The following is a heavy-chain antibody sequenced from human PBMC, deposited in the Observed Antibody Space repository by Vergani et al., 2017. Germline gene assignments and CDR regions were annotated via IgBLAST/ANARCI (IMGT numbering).Heavy chain of an antibody. D-gene: IGHD3-10*01. V-gene: IGHV3-33*06. CDR3: AKDSVYFGSGSYLNWFDP. Sequence: QVQLVESGGGVVQPGRSLRLSCAASGFRFSSYGMNWVRQAPGKGLEWVAVIWYDGSNKYYADSVKGRFTISRDNSQNTVNLQMNSLRAEDTAVCYCAKDSVYFGSGSYLNWFDPWGQGTLVTVSS. CDR1: GFRFSSYG. J-gene: IGHJ5*02. CDR2: IWYDGSNK.